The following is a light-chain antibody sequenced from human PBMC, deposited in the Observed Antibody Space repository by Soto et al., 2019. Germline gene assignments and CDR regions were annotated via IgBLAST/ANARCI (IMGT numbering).Light chain of an antibody. CDR3: QQRYNWPIT. Sequence: EILLTQSPATLSLSPGETSTLXXRASQSVSGYIGWYQQKPGQAPRXLIYADSNRATGIPARFSGSGSGTDFTLTISSLEPEDFSVYYCQQRYNWPITFGQGTRLEIK. CDR1: QSVSGY. J-gene: IGKJ5*01. CDR2: ADS. V-gene: IGKV3-11*01.